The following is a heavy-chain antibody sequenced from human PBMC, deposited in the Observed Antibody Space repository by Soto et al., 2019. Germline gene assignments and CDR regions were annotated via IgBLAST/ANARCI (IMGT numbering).Heavy chain of an antibody. J-gene: IGHJ6*02. CDR2: IYYSGST. D-gene: IGHD3-10*01. V-gene: IGHV4-30-4*01. Sequence: SETLSLTCTVSGGSISSGDYYWSWIRQPPGKGLEWIGYIYYSGSTYYNPSLKSRVTISVDTSKNQFSLKLGSVTAADTAVYYCARDSPITMVRGAHLGYYGMDVWGQGTTVTVSS. CDR3: ARDSPITMVRGAHLGYYGMDV. CDR1: GGSISSGDYY.